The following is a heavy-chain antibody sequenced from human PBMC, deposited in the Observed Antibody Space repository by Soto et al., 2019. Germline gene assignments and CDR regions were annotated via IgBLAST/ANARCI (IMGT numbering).Heavy chain of an antibody. CDR1: GFSLSTSGVG. J-gene: IGHJ1*01. CDR3: THGNRYFQH. CDR2: IFWDDDK. V-gene: IGHV2-5*02. Sequence: QITLKESGPTVVKATQTLTLTCTFSGFSLSTSGVGVGWIRQPPGKALEWLALIFWDDDKRFSPSLKSRLTITKDTAENQVVLTMTNVDPVDTATYYCTHGNRYFQHWGQGTLVTVSS.